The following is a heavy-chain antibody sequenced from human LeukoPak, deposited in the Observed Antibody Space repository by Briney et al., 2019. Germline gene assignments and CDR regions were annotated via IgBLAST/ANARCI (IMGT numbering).Heavy chain of an antibody. CDR2: IYYSGST. CDR1: GGSISSSSYY. V-gene: IGHV4-39*01. CDR3: ASTNLLVGATAP. Sequence: SQTLSLTCTVSGGSISSSSYYWGWIRQPPGKGLEWIGSIYYSGSTYYNPSLKSRVTISVDTSKNQFSLKLSSVTAADTAVYYCASTNLLVGATAPWGQGTLVTVSS. J-gene: IGHJ5*02. D-gene: IGHD1-26*01.